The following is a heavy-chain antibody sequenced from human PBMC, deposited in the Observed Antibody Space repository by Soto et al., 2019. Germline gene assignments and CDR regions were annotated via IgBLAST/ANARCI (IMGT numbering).Heavy chain of an antibody. Sequence: SETLSLTCTVSGDSVSKYYWNWIRQPAGKGLEWIGRIYTTRSPNYNPSLKSRVTMSVDTSKNQFSLKLNLTSVTAADTAVYYCARDLAAVPRAFDYWGRGTLVTVSS. CDR2: IYTTRSP. CDR3: ARDLAAVPRAFDY. V-gene: IGHV4-4*07. J-gene: IGHJ4*02. CDR1: GDSVSKYY. D-gene: IGHD6-13*01.